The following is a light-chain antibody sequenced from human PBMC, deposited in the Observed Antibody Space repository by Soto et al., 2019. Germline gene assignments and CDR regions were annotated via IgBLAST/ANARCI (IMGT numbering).Light chain of an antibody. CDR3: QQYDYSRT. CDR2: AAS. V-gene: IGKV1-27*01. Sequence: DIQMTQSPSSLSASVGERVTITCRASQGISTYLAWYQQSPGKVPKLLIYAASTLQSGVPSRFSGSGSGTEFTLTISSLHSDDFATYYCQQYDYSRTFGQGTKVDI. J-gene: IGKJ1*01. CDR1: QGISTY.